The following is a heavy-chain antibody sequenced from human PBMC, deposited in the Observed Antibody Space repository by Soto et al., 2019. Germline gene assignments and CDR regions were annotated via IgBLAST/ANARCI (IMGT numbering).Heavy chain of an antibody. D-gene: IGHD5-18*01. Sequence: QVQLVESGGGVVQPGRSLRLSCAASGFTFSTYGMHWVRQAPGKGLEWVAVISYDGKNKYYADSVKGRFTISRDNSKNTLDLQMNNLRAEDTAVYYCGKDRDTYGAAYIFDYWGQGALVTVSS. CDR3: GKDRDTYGAAYIFDY. CDR1: GFTFSTYG. J-gene: IGHJ4*02. V-gene: IGHV3-30*18. CDR2: ISYDGKNK.